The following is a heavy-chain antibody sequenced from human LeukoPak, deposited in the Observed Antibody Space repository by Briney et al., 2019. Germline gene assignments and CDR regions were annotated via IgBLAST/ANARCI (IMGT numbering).Heavy chain of an antibody. CDR1: GFTFDDYA. V-gene: IGHV3-9*01. CDR2: ISWNSGSI. J-gene: IGHJ4*02. CDR3: AKDKGIAAAGYFDY. Sequence: GGSLRLSCAASGFTFDDYAMHWVRQAPGKGLEWVSGISWNSGSIGYADSVKGRFTISRDNAKNSLYLRMNSLRAEDTALYYCAKDKGIAAAGYFDYWGQGTLVTVSS. D-gene: IGHD6-13*01.